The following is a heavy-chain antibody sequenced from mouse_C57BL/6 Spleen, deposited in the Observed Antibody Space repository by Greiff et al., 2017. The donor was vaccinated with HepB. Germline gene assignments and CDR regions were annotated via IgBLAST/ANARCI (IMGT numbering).Heavy chain of an antibody. J-gene: IGHJ2*01. CDR1: GYTFTSYW. D-gene: IGHD1-1*01. CDR2: IDPSDSYT. CDR3: ARGLQRSYFDY. V-gene: IGHV1-69*01. Sequence: QVQLQQPGAELVMPGASVKLSCKASGYTFTSYWMHWVKQRPGQGLEWIGEIDPSDSYTNYNQKFKGKSTLTVDKSSSTAYMQLSSLTSEDSAVYYCARGLQRSYFDYWGQGTTLTVSS.